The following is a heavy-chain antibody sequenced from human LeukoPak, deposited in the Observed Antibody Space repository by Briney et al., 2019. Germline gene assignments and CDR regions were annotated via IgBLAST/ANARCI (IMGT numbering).Heavy chain of an antibody. CDR3: ARVNLWFSRTEDYYYYYMDV. CDR2: ISSSGSNI. CDR1: GFTVSSYE. Sequence: GGWLRLSCVASGFTVSSYEMYCVRQAPGKGLEWVSYISSSGSNIYYADSVKRRLTISRDNAKNSLYLQVNSLRAEDTAVYYCARVNLWFSRTEDYYYYYMDVWGKGTTVTISS. V-gene: IGHV3-48*03. J-gene: IGHJ6*03. D-gene: IGHD3-10*01.